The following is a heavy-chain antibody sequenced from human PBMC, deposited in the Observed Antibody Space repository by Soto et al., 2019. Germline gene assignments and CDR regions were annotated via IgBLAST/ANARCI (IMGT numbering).Heavy chain of an antibody. J-gene: IGHJ4*02. CDR3: ATAEVDY. Sequence: RLSCATSGFTFGDYWMHWVRQAPGEGLEWVSRMNSDGSTTNYADSVKGRFTVSRDNARNTLYLQMNSLRAEDTAVYYCATAEVDYWGPGTLVTVSS. CDR2: MNSDGSTT. CDR1: GFTFGDYW. V-gene: IGHV3-74*01.